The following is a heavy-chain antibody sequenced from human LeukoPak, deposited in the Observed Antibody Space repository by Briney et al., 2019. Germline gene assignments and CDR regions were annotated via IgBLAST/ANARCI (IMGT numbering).Heavy chain of an antibody. CDR2: IYHSGST. CDR1: GGSISSGGYS. CDR3: ARANTAMVGDAFDI. J-gene: IGHJ3*02. Sequence: SETLSLTCAVSGGSISSGGYSWSWIRQPPGKGLEWIGYIYHSGSTYYNPSLKSRVTISVDRSKIQFSLKLSSVTAADTAVYYCARANTAMVGDAFDIWGQGTMVTVSS. V-gene: IGHV4-30-2*01. D-gene: IGHD5-18*01.